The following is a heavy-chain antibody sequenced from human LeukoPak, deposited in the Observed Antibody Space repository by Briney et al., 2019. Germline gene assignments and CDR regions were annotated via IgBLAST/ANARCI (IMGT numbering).Heavy chain of an antibody. CDR2: INQDGSVI. D-gene: IGHD2-8*02. CDR3: ATSSGAPGNM. V-gene: IGHV3-7*01. Sequence: GGSLRHSCAVSGVYWMSWVRQAPGKGLEWVANINQDGSVIYYVDSVKGRFTISRDNAKNSLYLQMNSLRAEDTGVYYCATSSGAPGNMWGQGTLVTVSS. CDR1: GVYW. J-gene: IGHJ4*02.